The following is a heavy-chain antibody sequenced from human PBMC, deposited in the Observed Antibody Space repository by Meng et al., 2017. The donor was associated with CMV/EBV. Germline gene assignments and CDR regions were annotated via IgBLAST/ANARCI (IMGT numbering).Heavy chain of an antibody. CDR2: INHSGST. D-gene: IGHD3-10*01. CDR3: ARGPKGSPKGY. V-gene: IGHV4-34*01. Sequence: SETLSLTCAVYGGSFSGYYWSWIRQPPGKGLEWIGEINHSGSTNYNPSLKSRVTISVDRSKNQFSLKLSSVTAADTAVYYCARGPKGSPKGYWGQGTLVTVSS. CDR1: GGSFSGYY. J-gene: IGHJ4*02.